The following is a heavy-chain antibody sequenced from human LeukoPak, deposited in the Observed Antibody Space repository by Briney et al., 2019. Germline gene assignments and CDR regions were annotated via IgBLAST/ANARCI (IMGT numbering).Heavy chain of an antibody. CDR3: ARGGGLIAARLDY. J-gene: IGHJ4*02. CDR1: GGSISSYY. V-gene: IGHV4-39*07. CDR2: IYYSGST. Sequence: PSETLSLTCTVSGGSISSYYWGWIRQPPGKGLEWIGSIYYSGSTYYNPSLKGRVTISVDTSKNQFSLKLSSVTAADTAVYYCARGGGLIAARLDYWGQGTLVTVSS. D-gene: IGHD6-6*01.